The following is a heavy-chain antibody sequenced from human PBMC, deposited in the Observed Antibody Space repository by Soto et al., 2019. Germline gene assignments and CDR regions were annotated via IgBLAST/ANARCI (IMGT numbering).Heavy chain of an antibody. D-gene: IGHD5-18*01. J-gene: IGHJ4*02. Sequence: SETLSLTCTVSGGSISSSSYYWGWIRQPPGKGLEWIGSIYYSGSTYYNPSLKSRVTISVDTSKNQFSLKLSSVTAADTAVYYCATNFNVDTAMVVFDYWGQGTLVTVSS. CDR2: IYYSGST. CDR3: ATNFNVDTAMVVFDY. V-gene: IGHV4-39*01. CDR1: GGSISSSSYY.